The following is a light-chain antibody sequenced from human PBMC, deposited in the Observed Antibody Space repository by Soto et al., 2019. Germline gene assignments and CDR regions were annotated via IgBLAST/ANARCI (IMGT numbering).Light chain of an antibody. J-gene: IGKJ5*01. Sequence: IQMTQSPSSLSASVEDRVTITCRASQGISSYLAWYQQKPGKAPKLLIYAASTLQRGVPSRLSGSGSGTDFTLTISCLQSEDFATYYCQQYYSYPIPFGQGTRLEIK. CDR1: QGISSY. CDR3: QQYYSYPIP. CDR2: AAS. V-gene: IGKV1-8*01.